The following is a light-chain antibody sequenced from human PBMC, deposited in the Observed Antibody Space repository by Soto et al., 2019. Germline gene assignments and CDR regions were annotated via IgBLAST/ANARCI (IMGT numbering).Light chain of an antibody. Sequence: VVLSQSPGTLSLSPGERATLSCRASQSVGSTYVAWYQRKPGQAPRLLIYGASSRATGIPDRFSGSGSGTDFTLTISRLEPEDFAVYYCQQYGDSPWTFGQGTKVDIK. CDR3: QQYGDSPWT. CDR1: QSVGSTY. V-gene: IGKV3-20*01. CDR2: GAS. J-gene: IGKJ1*01.